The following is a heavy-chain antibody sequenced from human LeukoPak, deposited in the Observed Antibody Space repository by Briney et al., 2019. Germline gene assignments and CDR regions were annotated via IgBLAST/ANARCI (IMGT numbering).Heavy chain of an antibody. Sequence: SETLSLTCTVSGGSISSYYWSWIRQPPGKGLEWIVYIYYSGSTNYNPSLNSRVTISVDTSKNQFSLKLSSVTAADTAVYYCARDIPGTTSFDYWGQGTLVTVSS. CDR1: GGSISSYY. CDR2: IYYSGST. CDR3: ARDIPGTTSFDY. J-gene: IGHJ4*02. V-gene: IGHV4-59*01. D-gene: IGHD1-7*01.